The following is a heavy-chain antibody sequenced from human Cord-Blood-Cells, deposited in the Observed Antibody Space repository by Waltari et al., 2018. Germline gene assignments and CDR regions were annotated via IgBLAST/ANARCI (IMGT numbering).Heavy chain of an antibody. CDR3: ARGRGAARHFDY. V-gene: IGHV4-34*01. J-gene: IGHJ4*02. D-gene: IGHD6-6*01. Sequence: QVQLQQWGAGLLKPSETLSLTCAVYGGSLSGYYWSWIRQPPGKGLEWIGEINHSGSTNYNPSLKSRVTISVDTSKNQFSLKLSSVTAADTAVYYCARGRGAARHFDYWGQGTLVTVSS. CDR1: GGSLSGYY. CDR2: INHSGST.